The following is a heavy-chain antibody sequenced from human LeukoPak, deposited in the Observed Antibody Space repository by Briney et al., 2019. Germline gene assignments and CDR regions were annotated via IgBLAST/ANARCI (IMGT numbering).Heavy chain of an antibody. Sequence: SETLSLTCGVSGGSISSSTWWSWVRQPPGKGLEWSGEIYHSGSTNYNPSLKSRVTISIDRSKNQFSLKLSSVTAADTAVYYCARGRIEMATIRPNWFDPWGQGTLVTVSS. J-gene: IGHJ5*02. CDR2: IYHSGST. CDR1: GGSISSSTW. CDR3: ARGRIEMATIRPNWFDP. V-gene: IGHV4-4*02. D-gene: IGHD5-24*01.